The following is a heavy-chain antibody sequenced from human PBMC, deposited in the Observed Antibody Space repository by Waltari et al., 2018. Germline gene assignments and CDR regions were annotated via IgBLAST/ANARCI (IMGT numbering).Heavy chain of an antibody. Sequence: QVQLQESGPGLVKPSETLSLTCTVSGGSISSYYWSWIRQPPGKGLELIGYIYYSGSTNYNPSLKSRVTISVDTSKNQFSLKLSSVTAADTAVYYCARDTTNYYGSGRWDAWFDPWGQGTLVTVSS. CDR3: ARDTTNYYGSGRWDAWFDP. D-gene: IGHD3-10*01. J-gene: IGHJ5*02. CDR1: GGSISSYY. V-gene: IGHV4-59*01. CDR2: IYYSGST.